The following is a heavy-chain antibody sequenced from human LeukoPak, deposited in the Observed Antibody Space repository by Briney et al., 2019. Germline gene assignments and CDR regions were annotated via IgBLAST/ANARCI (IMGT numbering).Heavy chain of an antibody. Sequence: GASVKVSSKASGYTFTSYDINWVRQATGQGLEWMGWMNPNSGNTGYAQKFQGRVTMTRNTSISTAYMELSSLRSEDTAVYYCARVPNDYCSGGSCYRDAFDIWGQGTMVTVSS. CDR2: MNPNSGNT. J-gene: IGHJ3*02. CDR1: GYTFTSYD. V-gene: IGHV1-8*01. D-gene: IGHD2-15*01. CDR3: ARVPNDYCSGGSCYRDAFDI.